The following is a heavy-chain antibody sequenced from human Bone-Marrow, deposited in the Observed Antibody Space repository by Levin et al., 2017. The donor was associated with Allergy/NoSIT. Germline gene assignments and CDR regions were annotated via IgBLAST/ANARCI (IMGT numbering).Heavy chain of an antibody. CDR2: IYPGDSNT. CDR3: ARLPAHYYGSGSYSYYFDY. Sequence: AASVKVSCKSSGYIFSTYWIGWVRQLPGKGPECMGIIYPGDSNTRYSRSFQGRVTISADKSIRTAYLQWSSLQASDSAIYYCARLPAHYYGSGSYSYYFDYWGQGTLVTVSS. J-gene: IGHJ4*02. D-gene: IGHD3-10*01. CDR1: GYIFSTYW. V-gene: IGHV5-51*01.